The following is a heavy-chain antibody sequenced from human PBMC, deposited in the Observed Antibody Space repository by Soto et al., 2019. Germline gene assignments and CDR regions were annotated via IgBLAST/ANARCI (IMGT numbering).Heavy chain of an antibody. CDR3: ARHSLALGKHNWFEP. Sequence: PSETLSLTCTVSGDSIISSDFYWAWVPHPPWKCLEWIGSIFYLGSSYYNPSLKSRVTMSVDTSKNQFSLRLRSVTAADTALYFCARHSLALGKHNWFEPWGQGIMV. CDR1: GDSIISSDFY. J-gene: IGHJ5*02. CDR2: IFYLGSS. V-gene: IGHV4-39*01. D-gene: IGHD3-3*02.